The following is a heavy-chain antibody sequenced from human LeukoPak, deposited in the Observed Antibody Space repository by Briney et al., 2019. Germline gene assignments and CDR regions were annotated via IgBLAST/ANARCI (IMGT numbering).Heavy chain of an antibody. CDR3: TRVGALAAAPFDY. J-gene: IGHJ4*02. Sequence: PGGSLRLSCAASGFTFSSYSMNWVRQAPGKGLEWVSSISSSSSYIYYADSVKGRFTIPRDNAKNSLYLQMNSLRAEDTAVYYCTRVGALAAAPFDYWGQGTLVTVSS. V-gene: IGHV3-21*01. CDR1: GFTFSSYS. D-gene: IGHD6-13*01. CDR2: ISSSSSYI.